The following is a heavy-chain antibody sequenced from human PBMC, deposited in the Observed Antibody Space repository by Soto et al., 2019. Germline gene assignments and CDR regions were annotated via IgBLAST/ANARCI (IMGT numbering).Heavy chain of an antibody. Sequence: ASVKVSCKAIGYSFTSHYMHWVRQAPGQGLEWMGTIYPGGVNVGYAQKFKGRVTMTKDKSTSTAYMELSSLRSEDTAVYYCAIPDNPNIDPGRDFFDYWGQG. V-gene: IGHV1-46*01. J-gene: IGHJ4*02. CDR2: IYPGGVNV. D-gene: IGHD1-26*01. CDR3: AIPDNPNIDPGRDFFDY. CDR1: GYSFTSHY.